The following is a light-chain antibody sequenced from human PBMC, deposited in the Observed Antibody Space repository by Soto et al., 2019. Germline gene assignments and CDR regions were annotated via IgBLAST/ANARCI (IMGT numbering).Light chain of an antibody. J-gene: IGLJ1*01. CDR2: GVT. CDR3: ISYTGDTTPYV. CDR1: SSDIGTYNY. V-gene: IGLV2-14*01. Sequence: QSVLTQPASVSGSPGQSITISSTGSSSDIGTYNYVSWYQQHPGKAPKLMIYGVTNRPSGVSNRFSGSKSDNTASLTISGLQAEDEADYYCISYTGDTTPYVFGTGTKVTVL.